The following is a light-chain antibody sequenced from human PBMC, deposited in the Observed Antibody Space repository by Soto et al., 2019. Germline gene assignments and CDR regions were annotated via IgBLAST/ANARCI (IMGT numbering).Light chain of an antibody. CDR1: QTISTN. J-gene: IGKJ2*01. Sequence: DIQMTQSPSSLSSSVGDRVTITCRASQTISTNLNWYQQKLREATKLLIYAASRLQSGVPLMFSGGGSGTHFTLTISGLQPEAFATYYCQQTYSSPYTFGQGTRLEI. CDR3: QQTYSSPYT. V-gene: IGKV1-39*01. CDR2: AAS.